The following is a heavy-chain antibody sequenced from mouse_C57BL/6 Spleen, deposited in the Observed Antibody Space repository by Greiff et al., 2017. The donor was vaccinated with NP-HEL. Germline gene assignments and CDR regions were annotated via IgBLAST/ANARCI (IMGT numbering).Heavy chain of an antibody. CDR2: IFPGSGST. CDR3: ASHYYGSKGFAY. CDR1: GYTFTDYY. J-gene: IGHJ3*01. V-gene: IGHV1-75*01. Sequence: QVQLKQSGPELVKPGASVKISCKASGYTFTDYYINWVKQRPGQGLEWIGWIFPGSGSTYYNEKFKGKATLTVDKSSSTAYMLLSSLTSEDSAVYFCASHYYGSKGFAYWGQGTLVTVSA. D-gene: IGHD1-1*01.